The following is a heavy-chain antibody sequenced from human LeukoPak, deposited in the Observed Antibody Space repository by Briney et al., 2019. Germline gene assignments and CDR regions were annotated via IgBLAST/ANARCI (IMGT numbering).Heavy chain of an antibody. CDR1: GGSISSGSYY. Sequence: SETLSLTCTVSGGSISSGSYYWSWIRQPAGKGLEWIGRIYTSGSTNYNSSLKSRVTISVDTPKNQFSLKLSSVTAADTAVYYCARDQCSSTSCSYAFDIWGQGTMVTVSS. V-gene: IGHV4-61*02. CDR2: IYTSGST. J-gene: IGHJ3*02. D-gene: IGHD2-2*01. CDR3: ARDQCSSTSCSYAFDI.